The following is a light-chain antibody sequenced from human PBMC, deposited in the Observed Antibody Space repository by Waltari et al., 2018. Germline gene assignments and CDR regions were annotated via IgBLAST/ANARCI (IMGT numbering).Light chain of an antibody. CDR2: DVN. Sequence: QSALTQPASVSGSPGQSITISCTGTSSDIGVYNYVSWYQQHPGKAPKLMIYDVNKRPSGVSNLFSGSKSANTASLTISGLQAEDEADYYCSSFSSSSTWLFGGGTNLTVL. CDR1: SSDIGVYNY. J-gene: IGLJ3*02. V-gene: IGLV2-14*01. CDR3: SSFSSSSTWL.